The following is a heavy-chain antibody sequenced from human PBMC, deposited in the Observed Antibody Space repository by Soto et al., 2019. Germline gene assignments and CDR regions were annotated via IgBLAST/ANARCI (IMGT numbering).Heavy chain of an antibody. CDR3: VLSGWYLSANAFDI. V-gene: IGHV3-23*01. D-gene: IGHD6-19*01. CDR2: ISGSGGST. Sequence: EVPLLESGGGLVQPGGSLRLSCAASGFTFSSYAMSWVRQAPGKGLEWVSAISGSGGSTYYADSVKGRFTISRDNSKNTLYLQMNSLRAEDTAVYYCVLSGWYLSANAFDIWGQGTMVTVSS. CDR1: GFTFSSYA. J-gene: IGHJ3*02.